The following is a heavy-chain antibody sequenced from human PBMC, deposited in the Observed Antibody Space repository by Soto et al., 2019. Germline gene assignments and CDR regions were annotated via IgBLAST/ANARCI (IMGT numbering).Heavy chain of an antibody. V-gene: IGHV4-31*03. CDR2: IYYSGST. Sequence: QVQLQESGPGLVKPSQTLSLTCTVSGGSISSGGYYWSWIRQHPGKGLEWIGYIYYSGSTYYNPSLKSRVTISVDTSKNQFSLKRSSVTAADTAVYYCARQGRITGRGWFDPWGQGTLVTVSS. CDR1: GGSISSGGYY. CDR3: ARQGRITGRGWFDP. D-gene: IGHD1-20*01. J-gene: IGHJ5*02.